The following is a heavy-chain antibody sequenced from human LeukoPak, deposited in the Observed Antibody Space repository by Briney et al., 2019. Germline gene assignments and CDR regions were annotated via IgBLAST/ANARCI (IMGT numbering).Heavy chain of an antibody. Sequence: GGSLRLSCAASGFTFSDYYMSWIRQAPGKGLEWVSYISSSGSTIYSADSVKGRFTISRDNAKNSLYLQMNSLRAEDTAVYYCARVGACSSSWYPYYYYGMDVWGQGTTVTVSS. J-gene: IGHJ6*02. CDR3: ARVGACSSSWYPYYYYGMDV. D-gene: IGHD6-13*01. V-gene: IGHV3-11*01. CDR2: ISSSGSTI. CDR1: GFTFSDYY.